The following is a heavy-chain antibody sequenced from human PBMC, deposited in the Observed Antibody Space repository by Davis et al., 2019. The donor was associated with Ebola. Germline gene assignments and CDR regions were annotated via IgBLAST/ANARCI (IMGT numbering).Heavy chain of an antibody. V-gene: IGHV1-2*02. CDR2: INPKSGAT. CDR1: GDTFIYYY. J-gene: IGHJ4*02. D-gene: IGHD2-2*01. Sequence: AAVKVSCKAVGDTFIYYYINWVRQTPGQGLEWMGRINPKSGATTYAQRFQGRVTMTRDTSSGTAYMDLGSLKSDDTAVYYCARGPAANAPLDYWGQGTLVTVSS. CDR3: ARGPAANAPLDY.